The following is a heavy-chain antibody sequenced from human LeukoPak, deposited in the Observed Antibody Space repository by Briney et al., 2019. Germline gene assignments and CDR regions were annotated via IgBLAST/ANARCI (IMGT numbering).Heavy chain of an antibody. CDR2: ISGSGGST. Sequence: GGSLRLSCAASGFTFSSYAMSWVRQAPGKGLEWVSAISGSGGSTYYADSVKGRFTISRDNSKNSLYLQMNSLRAEDAAVYYCARKGYYDSGSDYWGQGTLVTVSS. CDR3: ARKGYYDSGSDY. V-gene: IGHV3-23*01. J-gene: IGHJ4*02. D-gene: IGHD3-10*01. CDR1: GFTFSSYA.